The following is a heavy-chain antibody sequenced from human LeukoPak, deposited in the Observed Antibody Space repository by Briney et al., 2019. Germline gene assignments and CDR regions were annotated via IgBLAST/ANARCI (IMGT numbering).Heavy chain of an antibody. J-gene: IGHJ4*02. CDR1: GFTFSSYG. CDR2: ISYDGSNK. D-gene: IGHD3-9*01. Sequence: GGSLRLSCAASGFTFSSYGMHWVRQAPGKGLEWVAVISYDGSNKYYADSVKGRFTISRDNSKNTLYLQMNSLRAEDTAVYYCARVGPHFYDILTGYYISGYYFDYWGQGTLVTVSS. CDR3: ARVGPHFYDILTGYYISGYYFDY. V-gene: IGHV3-30*03.